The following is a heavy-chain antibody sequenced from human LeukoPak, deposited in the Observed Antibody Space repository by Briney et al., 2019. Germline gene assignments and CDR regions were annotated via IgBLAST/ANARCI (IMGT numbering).Heavy chain of an antibody. CDR1: GFTFNSYA. D-gene: IGHD6-13*01. J-gene: IGHJ4*02. V-gene: IGHV3-23*01. CDR2: ISGSGGST. CDR3: AKDKAAGTWGYFDY. Sequence: GGSLRLSCAASGFTFNSYAMSWVRQAPGKGLEWVSAISGSGGSTYYADSVKGRFTISRDNSKNTRYLQMNSLRAEDTAIYYCAKDKAAGTWGYFDYWGQGTLVTVSS.